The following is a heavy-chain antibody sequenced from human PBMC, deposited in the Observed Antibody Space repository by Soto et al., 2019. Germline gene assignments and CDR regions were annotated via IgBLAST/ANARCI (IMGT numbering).Heavy chain of an antibody. CDR2: ISAGNGNT. CDR3: ASIARVVDYYGMDV. J-gene: IGHJ6*02. CDR1: GYTFTSYA. V-gene: IGHV1-3*01. Sequence: ASVKVSCKASGYTFTSYAMHWVRQAPGQRLEWMGWISAGNGNTKYSQKFQGRVTITRDTSASTAYMGLSSLRSEDTAVYYCASIARVVDYYGMDVWGQGTTVTVSS. D-gene: IGHD2-15*01.